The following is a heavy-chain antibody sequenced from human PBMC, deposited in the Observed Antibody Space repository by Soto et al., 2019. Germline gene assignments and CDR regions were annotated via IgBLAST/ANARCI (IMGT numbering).Heavy chain of an antibody. CDR3: ARGATTGGWNWFYP. J-gene: IGHJ5*02. CDR2: IXXXGXT. CDR1: GYSIASGYC. Sequence: SETLALTGEVSGYSIASGYCWGWIRQPPGKGLEWXGXIXXXGXTXXXPXXXXRVTISVDTCRNQFSLKLTSVTAADTAVYYCARGATTGGWNWFYPWGQGTLVTVSS. D-gene: IGHD5-12*01. V-gene: IGHV4-38-2*01.